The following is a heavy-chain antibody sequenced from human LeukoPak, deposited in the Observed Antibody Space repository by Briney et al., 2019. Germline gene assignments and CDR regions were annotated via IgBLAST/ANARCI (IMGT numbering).Heavy chain of an antibody. D-gene: IGHD3-3*01. CDR2: IIPIFGTA. V-gene: IGHV1-69*05. Sequence: SVKVSCKASGGTFSSYAISWVRQAPGQGLEWMGGIIPIFGTANYAQKFQGRVTITTDESTSTAYMELSSLRSEDTGVYYCARLLGRFLEWLRFDPWGHGTLVTVSS. J-gene: IGHJ5*02. CDR1: GGTFSSYA. CDR3: ARLLGRFLEWLRFDP.